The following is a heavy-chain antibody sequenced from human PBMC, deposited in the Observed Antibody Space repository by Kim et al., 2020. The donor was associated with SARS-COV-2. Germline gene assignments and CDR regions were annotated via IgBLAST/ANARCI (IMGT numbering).Heavy chain of an antibody. J-gene: IGHJ6*02. CDR1: GYTFTSYG. CDR2: ISAYNGNT. D-gene: IGHD3-10*01. Sequence: ASVKVSCKASGYTFTSYGISWVRQAPGQGLEWMGWISAYNGNTNYAQKLQGRVTMTTDTPTSTAYMELRSLRSDDTAVYYCARMVRGVIPYYYYGMDVWGQGTTVTVSS. V-gene: IGHV1-18*01. CDR3: ARMVRGVIPYYYYGMDV.